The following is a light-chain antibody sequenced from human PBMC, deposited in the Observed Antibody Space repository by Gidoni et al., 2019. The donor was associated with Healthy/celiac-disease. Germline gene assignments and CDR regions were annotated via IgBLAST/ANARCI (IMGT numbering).Light chain of an antibody. CDR1: KSVSSH. CDR2: CAS. J-gene: IGKJ1*01. V-gene: IGKV3-15*01. CDR3: QQCIIWPTWT. Sequence: EIVMTQSPATLSVSPVERATLSCRASKSVSSHLAWYQQKPGQAPRLLIYCASTRATGIPSRFSGRGSWTEFTLTISSLQSEYFAVYYCQQCIIWPTWTFGQGTKVEIK.